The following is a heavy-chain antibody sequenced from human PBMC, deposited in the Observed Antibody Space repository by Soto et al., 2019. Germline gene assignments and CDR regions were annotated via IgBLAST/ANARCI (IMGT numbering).Heavy chain of an antibody. CDR2: IWYDGGNK. D-gene: IGHD4-17*01. Sequence: GGSLRLSCAASGFTFSSYGMHWVRQAPGKGLEWVAVIWYDGGNKYYADSVKGRFTISRDNSKNTLFLQMNSLRAEDTAVYYCARVDGDYYWYFDLWGRGTLVTVSS. J-gene: IGHJ2*01. V-gene: IGHV3-33*01. CDR1: GFTFSSYG. CDR3: ARVDGDYYWYFDL.